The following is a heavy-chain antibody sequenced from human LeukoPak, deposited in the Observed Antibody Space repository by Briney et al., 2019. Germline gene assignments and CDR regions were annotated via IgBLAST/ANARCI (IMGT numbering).Heavy chain of an antibody. Sequence: SSETLSLTCAVYGGSFSGYYWSWIRQPPGKGLEWIGEINHSGSTNYNPSLKSRVTISVDTSKNQFSLKLSSVTAADTAVYYCVCVAGTTSPDVWGQGTTVTVSS. D-gene: IGHD6-19*01. CDR3: VCVAGTTSPDV. J-gene: IGHJ6*02. CDR2: INHSGST. V-gene: IGHV4-34*01. CDR1: GGSFSGYY.